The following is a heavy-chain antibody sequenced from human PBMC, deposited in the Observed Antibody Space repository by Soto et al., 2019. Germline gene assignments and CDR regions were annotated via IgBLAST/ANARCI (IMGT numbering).Heavy chain of an antibody. V-gene: IGHV4-34*01. CDR3: ARSGVVAATPMSDY. CDR2: INHSGST. Sequence: QVQLQQWGAGLLKPSETLSLTCAVYGGSFSGYYWSWIRQPPGKGLEWIGEINHSGSTNYNPSLKSRVTISVDTSKNQFSLKLSSVTAADTAVYYCARSGVVAATPMSDYWGQGTLVTVSS. CDR1: GGSFSGYY. D-gene: IGHD2-15*01. J-gene: IGHJ4*02.